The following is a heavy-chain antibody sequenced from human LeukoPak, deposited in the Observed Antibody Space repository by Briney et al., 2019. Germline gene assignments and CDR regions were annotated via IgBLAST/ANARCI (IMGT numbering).Heavy chain of an antibody. J-gene: IGHJ5*02. CDR3: ARHSGSGSLSRPFDP. CDR2: VYHTGST. D-gene: IGHD3-10*01. CDR1: GDSVTSGGFY. Sequence: PSETLSLTCTVSGDSVTSGGFYWAWLRQPPGKGLEWVATVYHTGSTYYTPSLNSRVTISIDTSKNHFSLKLRSVVAPDTAVYYCARHSGSGSLSRPFDPWGQGTLVTVSS. V-gene: IGHV4-39*02.